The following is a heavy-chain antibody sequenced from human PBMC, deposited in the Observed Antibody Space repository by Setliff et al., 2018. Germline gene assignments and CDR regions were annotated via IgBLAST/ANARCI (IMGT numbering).Heavy chain of an antibody. V-gene: IGHV3-7*01. D-gene: IGHD3-16*01. CDR3: ARDFGSHFFDY. Sequence: PGGSLRLSCAASGYIFSRYWMSWVRQAPGKGLEWVANIKQDGSEKYYADSVKGRFTISRDNAKNSLYLQMNSLRAEDTAVYYCARDFGSHFFDYWGQGTLVTVSS. CDR1: GYIFSRYW. J-gene: IGHJ4*02. CDR2: IKQDGSEK.